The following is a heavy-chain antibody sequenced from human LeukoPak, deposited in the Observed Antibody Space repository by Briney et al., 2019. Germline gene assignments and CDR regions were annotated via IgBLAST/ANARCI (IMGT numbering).Heavy chain of an antibody. V-gene: IGHV3-30-3*01. CDR1: GFTFSSYA. CDR3: ARGMWQQLALDY. CDR2: ISYDGSNK. Sequence: PGGSLRLSCAASGFTFSSYAMHWVRQAPGKGLEWVAVISYDGSNKYYADSVKGRFTISRDNSKNTLYLQMNSLRAEDTAVYYCARGMWQQLALDYWGQGTLVTVSS. D-gene: IGHD6-13*01. J-gene: IGHJ4*02.